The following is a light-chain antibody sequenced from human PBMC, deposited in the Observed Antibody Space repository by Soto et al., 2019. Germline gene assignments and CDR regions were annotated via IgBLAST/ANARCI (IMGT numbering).Light chain of an antibody. J-gene: IGLJ1*01. CDR1: SSDIGAGYD. CDR2: GNS. CDR3: QSFDSSLRGV. Sequence: VLTQPPSVSGAPGQRVTISCTGSSSDIGAGYDVHWYQQPPGTAPKLLIYGNSNRPSGVPDRFSGSKSGTSASLAITGLQAEDEAHYYCQSFDSSLRGVFGIGTKVTVL. V-gene: IGLV1-40*01.